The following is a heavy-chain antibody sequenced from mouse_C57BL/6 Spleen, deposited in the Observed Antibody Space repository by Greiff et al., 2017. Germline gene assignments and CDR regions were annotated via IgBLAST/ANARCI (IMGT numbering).Heavy chain of an antibody. J-gene: IGHJ1*03. CDR2: ISDGGSYT. CDR1: GFTFSSYA. V-gene: IGHV5-4*01. Sequence: EVKVVESGGGLVKPGGSLKLSCAASGFTFSSYAMSWVRQTPEKRLEWVATISDGGSYTYYPDNVKGRFTISRDNAKNNLYLQMSHLKSEDTAMYYCARDRITVVAGRLYWYFDVWGTGTTVTVSS. CDR3: ARDRITVVAGRLYWYFDV. D-gene: IGHD1-1*01.